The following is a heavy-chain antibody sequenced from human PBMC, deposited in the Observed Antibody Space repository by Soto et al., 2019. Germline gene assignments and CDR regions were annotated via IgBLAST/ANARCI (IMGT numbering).Heavy chain of an antibody. CDR2: INPSGGST. V-gene: IGHV1-46*03. D-gene: IGHD1-1*01. CDR3: SRGYPPRDQLGNLPGAF. Sequence: QVQLVQSGAEVMQPGASVKVSCKASGYTFTSYYIQWVRQDPGQGLEWMGIINPSGGSTNYAQKFQGRVHMTRDTSTSTVYIELSSLRSEDTAIYYCSRGYPPRDQLGNLPGAFWGQGTLVTVSS. CDR1: GYTFTSYY. J-gene: IGHJ4*02.